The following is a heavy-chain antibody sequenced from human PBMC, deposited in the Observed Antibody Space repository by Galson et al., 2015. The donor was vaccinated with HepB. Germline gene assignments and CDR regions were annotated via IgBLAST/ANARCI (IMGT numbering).Heavy chain of an antibody. Sequence: SLRLSCAASGFTLSSYAMSWVRQAPGKGLEWVSAISGSGGSTYYADSVKGRFTISRDNSKNTLYLQMNSLRAEDTAVYYCAKVSRRPGIAAAGIDYWGQGTLVTVSS. J-gene: IGHJ4*02. CDR2: ISGSGGST. V-gene: IGHV3-23*01. D-gene: IGHD6-13*01. CDR3: AKVSRRPGIAAAGIDY. CDR1: GFTLSSYA.